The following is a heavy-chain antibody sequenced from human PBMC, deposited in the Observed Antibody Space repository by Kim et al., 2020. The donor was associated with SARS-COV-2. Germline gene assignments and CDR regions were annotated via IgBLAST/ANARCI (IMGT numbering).Heavy chain of an antibody. CDR3: TRPGTTGTTRGFDY. J-gene: IGHJ4*02. D-gene: IGHD1-1*01. Sequence: AASGEGRFTMSRDDSKNTAYLQMNSLKTEDTGVYYCTRPGTTGTTRGFDYWGQGTLVTVSS. V-gene: IGHV3-73*01.